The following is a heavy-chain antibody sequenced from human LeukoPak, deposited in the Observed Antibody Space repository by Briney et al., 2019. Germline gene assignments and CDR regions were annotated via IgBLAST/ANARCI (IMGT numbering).Heavy chain of an antibody. D-gene: IGHD3-10*01. CDR3: ARGGLYYYGSGPSFDY. V-gene: IGHV4-38-2*02. Sequence: SETLSLTCTVSGYSISSGYYWGWIRQPPGKGLEWIGSIYHSGSTYYNPSLKSRVTISVDTSKNQFSLKLSSVTAADTAVYYCARGGLYYYGSGPSFDYWGQGTLVTVSS. CDR2: IYHSGST. J-gene: IGHJ4*02. CDR1: GYSISSGYY.